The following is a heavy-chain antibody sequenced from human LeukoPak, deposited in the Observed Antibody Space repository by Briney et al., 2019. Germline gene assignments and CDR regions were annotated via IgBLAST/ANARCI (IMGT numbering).Heavy chain of an antibody. CDR1: GFTFSSYA. D-gene: IGHD4-17*01. J-gene: IGHJ4*02. Sequence: PGGSLRLSCAASGFTFSSYAMSWVRQAPGKGLEWVSTISGSGGSTYYADSVKGRFTISRDNSKNTLYLQMNSLRAEDTAVYYCAKDSRSTTVNLFDYWGQGTLVTVSS. V-gene: IGHV3-23*01. CDR3: AKDSRSTTVNLFDY. CDR2: ISGSGGST.